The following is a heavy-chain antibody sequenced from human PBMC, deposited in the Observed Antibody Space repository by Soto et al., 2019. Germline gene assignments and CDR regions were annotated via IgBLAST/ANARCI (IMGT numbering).Heavy chain of an antibody. CDR3: AKGLINGRWYAAD. CDR1: GFTFSSYA. Sequence: PGGSLRLSCAASGFTFSSYAMKWVRQAPGKGLEWVSLIAESGTPTYYADSVKGRFTISRDNSKNTMYLQMNNLRAEDTGVYYCAKGLINGRWYAADWGQGTLVTVSS. CDR2: IAESGTPT. J-gene: IGHJ1*01. V-gene: IGHV3-23*01. D-gene: IGHD6-13*01.